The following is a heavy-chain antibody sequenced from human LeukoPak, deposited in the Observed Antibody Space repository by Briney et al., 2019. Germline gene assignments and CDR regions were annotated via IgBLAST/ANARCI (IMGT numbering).Heavy chain of an antibody. V-gene: IGHV1-18*01. J-gene: IGHJ4*02. CDR1: WYTFTNFG. CDR3: ARAPYRSSSIY. D-gene: IGHD6-6*01. CDR2: ISGNNGNT. Sequence: GASVKVSFKASWYTFTNFGITWVRQAPGQGLEWMGWISGNNGNTNYAQKVQGRVTMTTDTSTSTAYMELRGLRSDDTAVYYCARAPYRSSSIYWGQGTLVTVSS.